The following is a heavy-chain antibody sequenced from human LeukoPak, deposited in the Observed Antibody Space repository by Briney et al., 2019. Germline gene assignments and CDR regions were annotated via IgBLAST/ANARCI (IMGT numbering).Heavy chain of an antibody. J-gene: IGHJ4*02. D-gene: IGHD6-13*01. CDR1: GGTFSNYA. V-gene: IGHV1-69*06. CDR2: IIPIFGTA. CDR3: ARVRIAAAGTSFDY. Sequence: GASVKVSCKASGGTFSNYAISWVRQAPGQGLEWMGGIIPIFGTANYAQKFQGRVTITADKSTSTAYMELSSLRSEDTAVYYCARVRIAAAGTSFDYWGQGTLVTVSS.